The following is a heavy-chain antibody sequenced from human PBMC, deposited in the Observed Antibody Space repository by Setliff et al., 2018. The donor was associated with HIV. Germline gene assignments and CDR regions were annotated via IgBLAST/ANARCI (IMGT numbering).Heavy chain of an antibody. Sequence: SETLSLTCTVSGDSISSGSYFWIWIRQPAGKGLEWIGHISTTGSTNYNPSLKSRVTMSIDTSKNQFSLKLSSVTAADTAVYYCARHRVRDSWRGLGGTFDYWGQGTRVTVSS. CDR2: ISTTGST. J-gene: IGHJ4*02. CDR1: GDSISSGSYF. CDR3: ARHRVRDSWRGLGGTFDY. V-gene: IGHV4-61*09. D-gene: IGHD3-3*01.